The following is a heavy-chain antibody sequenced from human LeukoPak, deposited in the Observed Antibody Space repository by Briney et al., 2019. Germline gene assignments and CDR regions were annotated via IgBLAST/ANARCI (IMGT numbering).Heavy chain of an antibody. CDR3: AGGSSWYIFDY. Sequence: SETLSLTCTVSGGSISSYYWSWIRQPPGRGLEWIGYIYYSGYTNYNPSLKSRVTISVDTSKNQFSLKLSSVTAADTAVYYCAGGSSWYIFDYWGQGTLVTVSS. CDR2: IYYSGYT. D-gene: IGHD6-13*01. V-gene: IGHV4-59*01. J-gene: IGHJ4*02. CDR1: GGSISSYY.